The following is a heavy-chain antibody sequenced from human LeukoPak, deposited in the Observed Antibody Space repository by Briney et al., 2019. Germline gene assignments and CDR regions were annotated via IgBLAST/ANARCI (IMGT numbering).Heavy chain of an antibody. Sequence: GGSLRLSCTASGVSLSNYAMHWVRRPPGRGLEWVAVISFDGTNKYYGDSVEGRFSVSRDNSKNTLYLQMNSLRPDDTAMYYCATDYGDYELIDYWGQGTLFTVSS. D-gene: IGHD4-17*01. J-gene: IGHJ4*02. CDR2: ISFDGTNK. CDR1: GVSLSNYA. CDR3: ATDYGDYELIDY. V-gene: IGHV3-30*04.